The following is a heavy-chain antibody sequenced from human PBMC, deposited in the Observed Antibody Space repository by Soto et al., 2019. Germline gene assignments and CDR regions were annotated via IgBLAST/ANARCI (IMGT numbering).Heavy chain of an antibody. V-gene: IGHV5-51*01. J-gene: IGHJ6*02. CDR3: ARHTYYYDSSGYREGAHYYYYYGMDV. CDR1: GYSFTSYW. CDR2: IYPGDSDT. Sequence: GESLKISCKGSGYSFTSYWIGWVRQMPGKGLEWMGIIYPGDSDTRYSPSFQGQVTISADKSISTAYLQWSSLKASDTAMYYCARHTYYYDSSGYREGAHYYYYYGMDVWGQGTTVSVSS. D-gene: IGHD3-22*01.